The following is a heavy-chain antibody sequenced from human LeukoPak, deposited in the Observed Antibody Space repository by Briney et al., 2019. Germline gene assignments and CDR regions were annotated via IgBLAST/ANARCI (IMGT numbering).Heavy chain of an antibody. Sequence: SETLSLTRTVSGGSISSYYWSWIRQPPGKGLEWIGYIYYSGSTNYNPSLKSRVTISEDTSKNQFSLKLSSVTAADTAVYYCARVVRYYYGSGPPDVWGQGTTVTVSS. CDR2: IYYSGST. CDR3: ARVVRYYYGSGPPDV. D-gene: IGHD3-10*01. J-gene: IGHJ6*02. CDR1: GGSISSYY. V-gene: IGHV4-59*01.